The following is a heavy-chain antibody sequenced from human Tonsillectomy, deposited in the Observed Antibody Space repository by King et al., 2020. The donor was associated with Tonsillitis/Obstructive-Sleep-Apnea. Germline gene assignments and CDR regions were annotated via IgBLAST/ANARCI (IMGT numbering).Heavy chain of an antibody. J-gene: IGHJ5*02. V-gene: IGHV3-53*01. CDR3: AREAVADSYNWFDP. CDR1: GFTFSNKY. CDR2: IYSGGTT. D-gene: IGHD6-19*01. Sequence: QLVQSGGGLIQPGGSLRLSCAASGFTFSNKYMNWVRQAPGKGLEWVSVIYSGGTTYYADSVKGRFTISRDNSKNTLYLQMNSLRAEDTAVYYCAREAVADSYNWFDPWGQGTLVTVSS.